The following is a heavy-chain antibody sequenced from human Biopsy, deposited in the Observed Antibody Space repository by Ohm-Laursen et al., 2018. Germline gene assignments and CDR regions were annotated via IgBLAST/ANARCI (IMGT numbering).Heavy chain of an antibody. Sequence: TLSLTCAVFGKTFSDYQWRWIRQPPGKGLEWIGQITQAGTTNYNPSLKRRVAISADASKYEFALRLTSVTAADTAVYLCGNEVHGRDYWGLGAQVTVSS. CDR1: GKTFSDYQ. CDR3: GNEVHGRDY. J-gene: IGHJ4*02. D-gene: IGHD2-15*01. CDR2: ITQAGTT. V-gene: IGHV4-34*08.